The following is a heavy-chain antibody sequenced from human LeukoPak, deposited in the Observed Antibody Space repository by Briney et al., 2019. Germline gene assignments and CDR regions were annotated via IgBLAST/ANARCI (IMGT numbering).Heavy chain of an antibody. CDR2: IGTAGDT. Sequence: GGSLRLSCAASGFTFSSYDMHWVRQATGKGLEWVSAIGTAGDTYYPGSVKSRFTISRENAKNSLYLQMNSLRAEDTAVYYCAKVGGSSSWYLKYDNWGQGTLVTVSS. V-gene: IGHV3-13*01. J-gene: IGHJ4*02. CDR1: GFTFSSYD. CDR3: AKVGGSSSWYLKYDN. D-gene: IGHD6-13*01.